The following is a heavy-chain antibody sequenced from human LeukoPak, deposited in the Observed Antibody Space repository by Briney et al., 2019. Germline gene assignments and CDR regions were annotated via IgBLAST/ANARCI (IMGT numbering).Heavy chain of an antibody. CDR3: ARIAAAGTRNWFDP. J-gene: IGHJ5*02. D-gene: IGHD6-13*01. CDR1: GYTFTGYY. V-gene: IGHV1-2*02. Sequence: ASVKVSCKASGYTFTGYYMHWVRQAPGQGLEWMGWINPNSGGTNYAQKLQGRVTMTRDTSISTAYMELSRLRSDDTAVYYCARIAAAGTRNWFDPWGQGTLVTVSS. CDR2: INPNSGGT.